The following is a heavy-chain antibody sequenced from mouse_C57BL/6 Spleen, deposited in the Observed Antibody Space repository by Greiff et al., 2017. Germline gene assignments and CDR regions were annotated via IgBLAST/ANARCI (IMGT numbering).Heavy chain of an antibody. CDR3: ARSDYYGSSPWFAY. Sequence: QVQLQQPGAELVRPGTSVKLSCKASGYTFTSYWMHWVKQRPGQGLEWIGVIDPSDSYTNYNQKFKGKATLTVDTSSSTAYMQLSSLTSADSAVYYCARSDYYGSSPWFAYWGQGTLVTVSA. CDR2: IDPSDSYT. CDR1: GYTFTSYW. V-gene: IGHV1-59*01. D-gene: IGHD1-1*01. J-gene: IGHJ3*01.